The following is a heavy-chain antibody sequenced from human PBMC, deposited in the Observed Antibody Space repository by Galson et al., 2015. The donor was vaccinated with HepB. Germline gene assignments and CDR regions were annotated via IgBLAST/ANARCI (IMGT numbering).Heavy chain of an antibody. V-gene: IGHV1-69*02. Sequence: SVKVSCKASGGTFSSYTISWVRQAPGQGLEWMGRIIPILGIANYAQKFQGRVTITADKSTSTAYMELSSLRSEDTAVYYCARVQRFGGNNYGMDVWGQGTTVTVSS. CDR3: ARVQRFGGNNYGMDV. CDR2: IIPILGIA. J-gene: IGHJ6*02. CDR1: GGTFSSYT. D-gene: IGHD3-10*01.